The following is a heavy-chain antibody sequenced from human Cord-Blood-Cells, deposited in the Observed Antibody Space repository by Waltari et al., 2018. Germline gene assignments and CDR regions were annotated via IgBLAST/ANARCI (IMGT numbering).Heavy chain of an antibody. D-gene: IGHD3-3*01. CDR1: GYSIISGYY. Sequence: QVQLQESGPGRVKPSETLSLTCAVSGYSIISGYYWGWIRQPPGKGLEWIGSIYHGGRTYYNPYLERRVTRSVDTSKNQFSLQLSCVTAGDTAVYYCAIEGTIVALDYWGQGTLVTVSS. CDR2: IYHGGRT. J-gene: IGHJ4*02. V-gene: IGHV4-38-2*02. CDR3: AIEGTIVALDY.